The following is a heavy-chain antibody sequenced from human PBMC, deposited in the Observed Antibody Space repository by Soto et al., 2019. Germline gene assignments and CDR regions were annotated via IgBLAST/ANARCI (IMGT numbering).Heavy chain of an antibody. CDR1: GYTFTSYG. Sequence: ASVKVSCKASGYTFTSYGISWVRQAPGQGLEWMGWINPNSGGTNYAQKFQGRVTMTRDTSISTAYMELSRLRSDDTAVYYCARDLCVKGSGGDCGPIYYYNGMGVWGKGTTVTVAS. J-gene: IGHJ6*04. V-gene: IGHV1-2*02. D-gene: IGHD2-21*01. CDR2: INPNSGGT. CDR3: ARDLCVKGSGGDCGPIYYYNGMGV.